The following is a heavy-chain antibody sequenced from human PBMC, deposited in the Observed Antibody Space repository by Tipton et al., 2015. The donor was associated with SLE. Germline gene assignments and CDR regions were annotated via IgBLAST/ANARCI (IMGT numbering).Heavy chain of an antibody. CDR2: IYTSGST. D-gene: IGHD2-15*01. CDR1: GGSISSGRYY. CDR3: VKSVVVVSPRDYYYYMDV. J-gene: IGHJ6*03. Sequence: TLSLTCTVSGGSISSGRYYWSWIRQPAGKGLEWIGRIYTSGSTNYNPSLKSRVTISVDTSKKQFSLKLSSVTAADTAVYYCVKSVVVVSPRDYYYYMDVWGKGTTVTVSS. V-gene: IGHV4-61*02.